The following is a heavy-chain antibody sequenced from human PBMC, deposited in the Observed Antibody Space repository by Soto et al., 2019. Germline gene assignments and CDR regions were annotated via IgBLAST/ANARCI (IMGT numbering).Heavy chain of an antibody. CDR1: GYTFTGYD. CDR3: AGEKVGTTGIDF. V-gene: IGHV1-8*01. Sequence: QAQLVQSGAEVKKPGASVKVSCKASGYTFTGYDINWVRQATGQGLEWMGWMNPNSGNTGYAQNFPGRVSMTRANSITTAYMELTSLRDDASAVYYCAGEKVGTTGIDFWGQGTLVTVSS. J-gene: IGHJ4*02. CDR2: MNPNSGNT. D-gene: IGHD1-26*01.